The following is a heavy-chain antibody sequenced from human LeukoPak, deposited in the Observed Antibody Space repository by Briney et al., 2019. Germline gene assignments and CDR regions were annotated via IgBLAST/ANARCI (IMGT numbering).Heavy chain of an antibody. D-gene: IGHD3-16*01. V-gene: IGHV3-30*18. J-gene: IGHJ4*02. CDR3: AKEAFVYDYVCPDY. CDR1: GFTFSSYG. Sequence: GGSLRLSCAASGFTFSSYGMHWVRQAPGKGLEWVAVISYDGSNKYYADSVKGRFTISRDNSKNTLYLQMNSLRAEDTAVYYCAKEAFVYDYVCPDYWGQGTLVTVSS. CDR2: ISYDGSNK.